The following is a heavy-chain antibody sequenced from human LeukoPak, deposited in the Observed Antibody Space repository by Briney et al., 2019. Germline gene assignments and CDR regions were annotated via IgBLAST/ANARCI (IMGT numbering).Heavy chain of an antibody. J-gene: IGHJ5*02. D-gene: IGHD3-10*01. Sequence: PSETLSLTCTVSGGSMSSYYWSWIRQPPGKGLEWIGYIYYSGNTYYNPSLKSRVTISVDTSKNQFSLKLNSVTAADTAVYYCARGGYYGSGNDFRFDPWGQGTLVTVSS. CDR3: ARGGYYGSGNDFRFDP. CDR2: IYYSGNT. V-gene: IGHV4-59*01. CDR1: GGSMSSYY.